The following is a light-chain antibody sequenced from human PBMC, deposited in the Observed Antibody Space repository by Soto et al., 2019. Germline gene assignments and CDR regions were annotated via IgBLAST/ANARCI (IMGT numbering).Light chain of an antibody. Sequence: QSALTQPASVSGSPGQSITISCTGGSSDVGGYNYVSWFQQHPGKAPKFLIYDVSRRPLGVSNRFSGSKSGNTASLTISGLQAEDEADYYCSSYSATSIVVFGGGTKVTVL. CDR1: SSDVGGYNY. CDR3: SSYSATSIVV. J-gene: IGLJ2*01. V-gene: IGLV2-14*01. CDR2: DVS.